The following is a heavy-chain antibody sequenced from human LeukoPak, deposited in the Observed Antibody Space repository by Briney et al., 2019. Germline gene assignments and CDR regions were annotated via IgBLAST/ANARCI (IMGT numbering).Heavy chain of an antibody. CDR2: IYHSGST. Sequence: PSETLSLTCAVSGGSISSSNWWSWVRQPPGQGLEWIGEIYHSGSTNYNPSLKSRVTISVDKSKNQFSLKLSSVTAADTAVYYCASIAAAGTPSRIDYWGQGTLVTVSS. V-gene: IGHV4-4*02. CDR1: GGSISSSNW. CDR3: ASIAAAGTPSRIDY. J-gene: IGHJ4*02. D-gene: IGHD6-13*01.